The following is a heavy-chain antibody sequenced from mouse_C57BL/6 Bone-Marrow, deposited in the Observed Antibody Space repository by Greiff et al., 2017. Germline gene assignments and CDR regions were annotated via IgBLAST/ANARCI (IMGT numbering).Heavy chain of an antibody. CDR3: ARELITTVVAPYAMDY. Sequence: VQLHQPGAELVKPGASVKLSCKASGYTFTSYWMHWVKQRPGQGLEWIGMIHPNSGSTNYNEKFKSKATLTVDKSSSTAYMQLSSLTSEDSAVYYCARELITTVVAPYAMDYWGQGTSVTVSS. CDR2: IHPNSGST. D-gene: IGHD1-1*01. V-gene: IGHV1-64*01. J-gene: IGHJ4*01. CDR1: GYTFTSYW.